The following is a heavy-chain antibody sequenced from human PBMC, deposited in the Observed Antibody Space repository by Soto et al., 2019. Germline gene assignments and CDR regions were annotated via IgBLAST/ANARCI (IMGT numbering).Heavy chain of an antibody. J-gene: IGHJ5*02. CDR2: IIPIFGTA. Sequence: QVQLVQSGAEVKKPGSSVKVSCKASGGTFSSYAISWVRQAPGQGLEWMGGIIPIFGTANYAQKFQGRVTITADESTSTAYMELSSLRSEDTDVYYCASEVGREQWLRRVVCWFDPWSQGTLVTVSS. CDR3: ASEVGREQWLRRVVCWFDP. V-gene: IGHV1-69*01. CDR1: GGTFSSYA. D-gene: IGHD6-19*01.